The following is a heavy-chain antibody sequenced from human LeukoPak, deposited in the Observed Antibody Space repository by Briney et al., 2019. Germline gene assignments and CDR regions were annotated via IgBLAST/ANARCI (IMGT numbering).Heavy chain of an antibody. CDR3: ARDGPGILWFGELLFHFDY. CDR1: GYTFTSYD. J-gene: IGHJ4*02. D-gene: IGHD3-10*01. Sequence: ASVKVSCKASGYTFTSYDINWVRQATGQGLEWMGWMNPNSGNTGYAQKFQGRVTITRNTSISTAYMELSSLRSEDTAVYYCARDGPGILWFGELLFHFDYWGQGTLVTVSS. V-gene: IGHV1-8*03. CDR2: MNPNSGNT.